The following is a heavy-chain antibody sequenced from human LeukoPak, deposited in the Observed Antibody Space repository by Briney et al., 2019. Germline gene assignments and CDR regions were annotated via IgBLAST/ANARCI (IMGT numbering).Heavy chain of an antibody. V-gene: IGHV4-31*03. CDR3: ARKMRKAAFDI. Sequence: SETLSLTCTVSGGSISSGGYYWSWIRQHPGKGLEWIGYIYYSGSTYYNPSLKSRVTISVDTSKNQFSLKLSSVTAADTAVYYCARKMRKAAFDIWGQGTMVTVSS. CDR1: GGSISSGGYY. J-gene: IGHJ3*02. D-gene: IGHD5-24*01. CDR2: IYYSGST.